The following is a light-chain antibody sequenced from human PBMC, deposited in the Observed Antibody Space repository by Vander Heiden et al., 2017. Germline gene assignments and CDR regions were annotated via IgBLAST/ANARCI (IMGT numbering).Light chain of an antibody. CDR1: KSRLHRSRYNF. J-gene: IGKJ3*01. CDR2: LGS. V-gene: IGKV2-28*01. CDR3: KQALQTPLT. Sequence: DIVLTQSPLPLPVTPGGPASLACRTSKSRLHRSRYNFLNWYVQKPGQSPQLLIYLGSKGASGVPDRFSGSESGTNFTLTISRVEPEDVGVYYCKQALQTPLTFGPGTRVDIK.